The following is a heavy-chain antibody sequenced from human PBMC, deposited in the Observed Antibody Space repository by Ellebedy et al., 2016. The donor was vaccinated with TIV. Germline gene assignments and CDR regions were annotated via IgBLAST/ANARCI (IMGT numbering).Heavy chain of an antibody. Sequence: SETLSLTCTVSGGSIRSYYWTWIRQPPGKGLEWIGYIYYSGSTNYNPSLKSRVTISVDTSKNQFSLKPSSVTAADTAVYYCARDAYYYDSSGYYPLAGFDYWGQGTLVTVSS. D-gene: IGHD3-22*01. CDR1: GGSIRSYY. J-gene: IGHJ4*02. CDR2: IYYSGST. V-gene: IGHV4-59*12. CDR3: ARDAYYYDSSGYYPLAGFDY.